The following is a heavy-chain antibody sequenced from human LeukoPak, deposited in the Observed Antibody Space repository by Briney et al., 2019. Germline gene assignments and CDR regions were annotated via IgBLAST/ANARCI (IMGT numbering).Heavy chain of an antibody. Sequence: SETLSLTCTVSGGSISSYYWSWIRQPPGKGLEWIGYIYCSGSTNYNPSLKSRVTISVDTSKNQFSLKLSSVTAADTAVYYCARVGYDSSGYPSEFDYWGQGTLVTVSS. J-gene: IGHJ4*02. V-gene: IGHV4-59*01. CDR1: GGSISSYY. D-gene: IGHD3-22*01. CDR2: IYCSGST. CDR3: ARVGYDSSGYPSEFDY.